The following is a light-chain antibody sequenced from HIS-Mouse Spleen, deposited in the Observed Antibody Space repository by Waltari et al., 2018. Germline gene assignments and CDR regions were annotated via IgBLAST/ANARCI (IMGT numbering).Light chain of an antibody. CDR1: AFPKTY. CDR2: EDS. V-gene: IGLV3-10*01. J-gene: IGLJ2*01. Sequence: SYELTQPPSVSVSPGQTARITCSGDAFPKTYAYWYQQKSGQAPVLVIYEDSKPPSGIPERFSGSSSGTMATLTISGAQVEDEADYYCYSTDSSGNHRVFGGGTKLTVL. CDR3: YSTDSSGNHRV.